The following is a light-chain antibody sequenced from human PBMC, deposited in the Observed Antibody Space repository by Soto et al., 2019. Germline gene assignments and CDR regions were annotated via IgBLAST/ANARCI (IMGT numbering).Light chain of an antibody. Sequence: IQMTQSPSTLSASLGDSVTIXXRASQSISQWLAWYQQKPGEAPKIXISDASNLQSGVPSRFSGSGSGTEFTLSISSLQADDFATYYCQQYNAYSWAFGQGTKVDIK. J-gene: IGKJ1*01. CDR3: QQYNAYSWA. V-gene: IGKV1-5*01. CDR2: DAS. CDR1: QSISQW.